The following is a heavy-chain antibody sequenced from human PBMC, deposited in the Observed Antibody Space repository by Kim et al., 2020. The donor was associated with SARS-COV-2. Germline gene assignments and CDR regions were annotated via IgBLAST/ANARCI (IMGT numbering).Heavy chain of an antibody. Sequence: NSNASLKSRATLSADTSKSQFSLGRSSVTAADPAVYYCARHVDWNYHFDPWGQGTLVTVSS. V-gene: IGHV4-59*08. CDR3: ARHVDWNYHFDP. D-gene: IGHD1-7*01. J-gene: IGHJ5*02.